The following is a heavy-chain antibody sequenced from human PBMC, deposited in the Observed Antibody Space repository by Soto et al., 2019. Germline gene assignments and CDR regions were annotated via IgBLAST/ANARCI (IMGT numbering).Heavy chain of an antibody. D-gene: IGHD2-2*01. CDR3: AREATVVPAANFDP. V-gene: IGHV1-2*02. CDR2: INPNSGGT. J-gene: IGHJ5*02. CDR1: GYTFTGYY. Sequence: AASVKVSCKASGYTFTGYYMHWVRQAPGQGLEWMGWINPNSGGTNYAQKFQGRVTMTRDTSISTAYMELSRLRSDDTAVYYCAREATVVPAANFDPWSQGSLVTVSA.